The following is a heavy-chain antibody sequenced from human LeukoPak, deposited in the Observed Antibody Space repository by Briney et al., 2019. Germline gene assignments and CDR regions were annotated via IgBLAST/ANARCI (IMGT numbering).Heavy chain of an antibody. D-gene: IGHD4-23*01. V-gene: IGHV3-74*01. CDR3: ARDMGPYGGNPGGS. J-gene: IGHJ5*02. CDR1: GFTFSSYW. Sequence: GGSLRLSCAASGFTFSSYWMHWVRHAPGKGLMWVSRVATDGTGPSYADFVKGRFTISRDNAKDTLYLQMNSLSAEDTAVYYCARDMGPYGGNPGGSWGQGTLVTVSS. CDR2: VATDGTGP.